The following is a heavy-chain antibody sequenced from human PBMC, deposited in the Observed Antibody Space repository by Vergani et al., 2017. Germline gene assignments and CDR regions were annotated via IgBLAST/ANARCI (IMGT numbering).Heavy chain of an antibody. CDR1: GFSLSTSGMC. CDR3: AHSLYEFWSGYYVGWFDP. CDR2: IYWNDDK. V-gene: IGHV2-5*08. Sequence: QVTLRESGPALVKPTQTLTLTCTFSGFSLSTSGMCVSWIRQPPGKALEWLALIYWNDDKRYRPCLKSRLTITKDTSKNQVVLTMTNMDPVDTATYYCAHSLYEFWSGYYVGWFDPWGQGTLVTVSS. J-gene: IGHJ5*02. D-gene: IGHD3-3*01.